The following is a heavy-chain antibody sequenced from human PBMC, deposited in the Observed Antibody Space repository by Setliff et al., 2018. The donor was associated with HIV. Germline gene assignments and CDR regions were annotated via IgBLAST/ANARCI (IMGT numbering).Heavy chain of an antibody. D-gene: IGHD3-9*01. CDR3: AHTPVSRNQYFFDY. CDR2: IYWNNNK. J-gene: IGHJ4*02. Sequence: SGPTLVNPKQTLTLTCTFSGFSNSTSGVGVGWIRQPPGKALEWLGVIYWNNNKYYRPALGSRLTVTRDTSKNQVVLTMTNMDPLDTATYFCAHTPVSRNQYFFDYWGQGTLVTVSS. V-gene: IGHV2-5*01. CDR1: GFSNSTSGVG.